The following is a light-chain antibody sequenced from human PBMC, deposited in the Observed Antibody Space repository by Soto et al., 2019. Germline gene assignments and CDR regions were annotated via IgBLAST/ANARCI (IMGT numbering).Light chain of an antibody. CDR2: DAS. Sequence: QSALIQPASVSGSPGQSITISCTGTSSDVGGYNYVSWYQQHPDKAPQLMIYDASNRPSGISDRFSGSKSGNTASLTISGLQAEDEADYYCSSYTHTNTLVFGGGTKVTVL. V-gene: IGLV2-14*03. CDR1: SSDVGGYNY. CDR3: SSYTHTNTLV. J-gene: IGLJ2*01.